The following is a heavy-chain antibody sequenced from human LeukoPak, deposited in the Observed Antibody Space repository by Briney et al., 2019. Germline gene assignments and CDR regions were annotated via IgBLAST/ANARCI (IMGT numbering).Heavy chain of an antibody. CDR2: ITSSSSYI. V-gene: IGHV3-21*04. CDR1: GFTFSSYG. CDR3: AKDTTVTTMVVLDC. J-gene: IGHJ4*02. Sequence: GGTLRLSCAASGFTFSSYGMGWVRQAPGKGLEWVSSITSSSSYIYYADSVKGRFTISRDNAKNSLYLQMNSLRAGDTAVYYCAKDTTVTTMVVLDCWGQGTLVTVSS. D-gene: IGHD4-17*01.